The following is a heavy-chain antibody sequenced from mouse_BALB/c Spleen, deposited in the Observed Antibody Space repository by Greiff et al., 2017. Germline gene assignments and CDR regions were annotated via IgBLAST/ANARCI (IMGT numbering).Heavy chain of an antibody. J-gene: IGHJ4*01. D-gene: IGHD2-3*01. Sequence: VKVVESGPELVKPGASVKMSCKASGYTFTDYVISWVKQRTGQGLEWIGEIYPGSGSTYYNEKFKGKATLTADKSSNTAYMQLSSLTSEDSAVYFCARWIYDGYPSYAMDYWGQGTSVTVSS. CDR2: IYPGSGST. CDR3: ARWIYDGYPSYAMDY. CDR1: GYTFTDYV. V-gene: IGHV1-77*01.